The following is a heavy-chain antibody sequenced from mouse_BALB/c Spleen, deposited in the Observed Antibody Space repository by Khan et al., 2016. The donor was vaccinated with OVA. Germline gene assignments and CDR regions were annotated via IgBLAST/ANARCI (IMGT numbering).Heavy chain of an antibody. V-gene: IGHV1S136*01. CDR1: GYTFTSYV. Sequence: VQLKQSGPELVKPGASVKMSCKASGYTFTSYVMCWVSQKPGQGLEWIGYINTYNDDTKYNEKFKGKATLTSDKSSSTAYMDLSSLTSEEPALCYCTGGVYASFAYWGQGTLVTVSA. D-gene: IGHD6-1*01. J-gene: IGHJ3*01. CDR3: TGGVYASFAY. CDR2: INTYNDDT.